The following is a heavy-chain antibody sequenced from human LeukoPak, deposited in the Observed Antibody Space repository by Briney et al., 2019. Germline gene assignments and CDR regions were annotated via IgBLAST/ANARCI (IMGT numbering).Heavy chain of an antibody. D-gene: IGHD3-16*01. J-gene: IGHJ4*01. Sequence: PGGSLRLSCAASGFTFRSYSMNWVRQAPGKGLEWVSTISSSSTYICYADSVKGRFTISRDNAENSVYLQMDSLRGDDTAVYYCARDLSLGAPGGFDYWGQGTLVTVFS. V-gene: IGHV3-21*01. CDR1: GFTFRSYS. CDR3: ARDLSLGAPGGFDY. CDR2: ISSSSTYI.